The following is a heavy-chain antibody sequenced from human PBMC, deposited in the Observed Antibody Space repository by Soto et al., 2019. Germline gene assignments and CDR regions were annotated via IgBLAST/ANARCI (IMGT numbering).Heavy chain of an antibody. CDR3: VRDGTKTLRDWFDP. J-gene: IGHJ5*02. D-gene: IGHD1-1*01. Sequence: SETLSLTCTVSGASISGFYWSWIRTSAGKGLEWIGRIYATGTTDYNPSLKSRVMMSVDTSKKQFSLKLRSVTAADTAVYYCVRDGTKTLRDWFDPWGQGISVTVSS. V-gene: IGHV4-4*07. CDR2: IYATGTT. CDR1: GASISGFY.